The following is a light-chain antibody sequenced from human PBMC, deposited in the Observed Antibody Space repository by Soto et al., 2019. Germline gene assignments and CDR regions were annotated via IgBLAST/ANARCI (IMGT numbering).Light chain of an antibody. V-gene: IGKV1-39*01. CDR2: ATS. CDR1: QSITIY. CDR3: LQSLTTQIT. Sequence: DIQMTQSTSSLSASVGDRVTITCRASQSITIYLHWYQKTPGKAPKLRIFATSSLQSGVPARFSGSGSGTDFPLTISSLQPEDLAPCCCLQSLTTQITFGGGTKVEIK. J-gene: IGKJ4*01.